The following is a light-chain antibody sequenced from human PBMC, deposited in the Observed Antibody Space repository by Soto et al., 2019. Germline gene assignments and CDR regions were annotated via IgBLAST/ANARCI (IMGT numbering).Light chain of an antibody. CDR2: DIN. V-gene: IGLV2-8*01. CDR1: ASDVGGYRY. Sequence: QSALTQPPSASGSPGQSVTISCAGSASDVGGYRYVSWYQQHPGKAPKLIIYDINKRPSGVPDRFSGSKSGNTASLTVSGLQPEDEANYYCSSFAGRNNFVFGTGTKVTVL. CDR3: SSFAGRNNFV. J-gene: IGLJ1*01.